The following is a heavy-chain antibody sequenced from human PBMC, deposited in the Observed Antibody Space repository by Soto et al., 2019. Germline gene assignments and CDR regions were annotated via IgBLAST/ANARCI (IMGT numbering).Heavy chain of an antibody. CDR2: ISYDGSNK. CDR1: GFTFSSYG. CDR3: AKDTYYHDSSGYYVFDY. V-gene: IGHV3-30*18. J-gene: IGHJ4*02. D-gene: IGHD3-22*01. Sequence: QVQVVESGGGVVQPGRSLRLSCAASGFTFSSYGMHWVRQAPGKGLEWVTVISYDGSNKYYADSVKSRFTISRDNSKNTLYLQMDSLRAEDTAVYYCAKDTYYHDSSGYYVFDYWGQGTLVTVSS.